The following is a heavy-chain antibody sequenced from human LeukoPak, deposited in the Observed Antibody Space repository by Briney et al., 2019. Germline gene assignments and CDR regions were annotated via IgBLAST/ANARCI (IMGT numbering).Heavy chain of an antibody. CDR1: GGSVSSGSYY. Sequence: SETLSLTCTVSGGSVSSGSYYWSWIRQPPGKGLEWIGYIYYSGSTNYNPSLKSRVTISVDTSKNQFSLKLSSVTAADTAVYYCARDTLTYYYDSSGYEVYYYYGMDVWGQGTTVTVSS. V-gene: IGHV4-61*01. CDR2: IYYSGST. J-gene: IGHJ6*02. CDR3: ARDTLTYYYDSSGYEVYYYYGMDV. D-gene: IGHD3-22*01.